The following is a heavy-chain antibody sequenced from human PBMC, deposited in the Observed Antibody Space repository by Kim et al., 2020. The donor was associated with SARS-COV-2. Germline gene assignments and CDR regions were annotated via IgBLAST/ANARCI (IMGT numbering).Heavy chain of an antibody. D-gene: IGHD6-19*01. Sequence: ASVKVSCKASGYTFTSYGISWVRQAPGQGLEWMGWISAYNGNTNYAQKLQGRVTMTTDTSTSIAYMELRSLRSDDTAVYYCASITLGYSSGHTRMDVWGQGTTVTVSS. V-gene: IGHV1-18*01. CDR1: GYTFTSYG. CDR3: ASITLGYSSGHTRMDV. CDR2: ISAYNGNT. J-gene: IGHJ6*02.